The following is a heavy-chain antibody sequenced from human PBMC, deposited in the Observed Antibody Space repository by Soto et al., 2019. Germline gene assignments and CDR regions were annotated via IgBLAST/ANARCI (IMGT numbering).Heavy chain of an antibody. V-gene: IGHV4-59*08. D-gene: IGHD6-6*01. CDR3: AVGKLYSSSSFWFDP. CDR1: GGSSSSYY. Sequence: SETLSLTCTVSGGSSSSYYYSWIRQPPGKGLEWIGYVHYSGSTNYNPSLKSRVTISVDTSKNQFSLKLSSVTAADTAVYYCAVGKLYSSSSFWFDPWGQGTLVTVSS. CDR2: VHYSGST. J-gene: IGHJ5*02.